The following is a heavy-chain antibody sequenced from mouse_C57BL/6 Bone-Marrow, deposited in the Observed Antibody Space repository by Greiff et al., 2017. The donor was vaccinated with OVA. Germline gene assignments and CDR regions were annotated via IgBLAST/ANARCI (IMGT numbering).Heavy chain of an antibody. J-gene: IGHJ2*01. CDR2: IDPSDSET. CDR3: ARFRDKNGNYPYYFDY. D-gene: IGHD2-1*01. Sequence: QVQLQQPGAELVRPGSSVKLSCKASGYTFTSYWMHWVKQRPIQGLEWIGNIDPSDSETHYNQKFKGKATLTVDKSSSTAYMQLSSLTSEDSAVYYCARFRDKNGNYPYYFDYWGQGTTRTVSS. CDR1: GYTFTSYW. V-gene: IGHV1-52*01.